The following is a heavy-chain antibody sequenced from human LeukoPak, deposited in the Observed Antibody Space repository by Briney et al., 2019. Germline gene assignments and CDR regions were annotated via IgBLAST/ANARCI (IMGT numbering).Heavy chain of an antibody. CDR2: IYYSGST. D-gene: IGHD2-15*01. V-gene: IGHV4-39*07. J-gene: IGHJ3*02. CDR1: GGSISSSSYY. Sequence: SETLSLTCTVSGGSISSSSYYWGWIRQPPGKGLEWIGSIYYSGSTYYNPSLKSRVTISVDTSKNQFSLKLSSVTAADTAVYYCARDGGWGAFDIWGQGTMVTVPS. CDR3: ARDGGWGAFDI.